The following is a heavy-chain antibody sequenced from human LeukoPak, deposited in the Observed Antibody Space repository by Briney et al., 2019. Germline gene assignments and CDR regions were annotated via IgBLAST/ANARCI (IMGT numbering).Heavy chain of an antibody. CDR2: IYYSGST. J-gene: IGHJ5*02. V-gene: IGHV4-31*03. CDR3: AREGVDIVATMSGNWFDP. D-gene: IGHD5-12*01. Sequence: PSETLSLTCTVSGGSISSGGYYWSWIRQHPGKGLEWIGYIYYSGSTYYNPSLKSRVTISVDTSKNQFSLKLSSVTAADTAVYYRAREGVDIVATMSGNWFDPWGQGTLVTVSS. CDR1: GGSISSGGYY.